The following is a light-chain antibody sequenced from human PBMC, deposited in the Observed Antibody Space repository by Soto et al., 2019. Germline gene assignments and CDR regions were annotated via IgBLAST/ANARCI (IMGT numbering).Light chain of an antibody. CDR3: QQRSNWPPT. V-gene: IGKV3-11*01. CDR2: DAS. Sequence: EIVMTQSPATLSVSPGERATLSCRASQSVSSYLAWYQQKPGQAPRLPIYDASNRATGIPARFSGSGSGTDFTLTISSLEPEDVAVYYCQQRSNWPPTFGQGTLLEIK. J-gene: IGKJ5*01. CDR1: QSVSSY.